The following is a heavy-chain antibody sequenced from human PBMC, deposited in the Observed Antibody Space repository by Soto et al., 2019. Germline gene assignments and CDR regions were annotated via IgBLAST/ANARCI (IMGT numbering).Heavy chain of an antibody. J-gene: IGHJ4*02. D-gene: IGHD2-15*01. CDR2: IYYSGST. CDR1: GGSISSYG. V-gene: IGHV4-59*01. CDR3: ARERGGNFDY. Sequence: PSETLSLTCTVSGGSISSYGWSWVRQPPGKGLEWIGYIYYSGSTNYNPSLKSRVNISVDTSKNQFSLKLSSVTAADTAVYYCARERGGNFDYWGQGTLVTVSS.